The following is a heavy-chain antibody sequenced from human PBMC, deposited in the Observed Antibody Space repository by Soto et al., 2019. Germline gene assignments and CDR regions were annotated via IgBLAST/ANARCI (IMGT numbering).Heavy chain of an antibody. Sequence: QVQLVQSGAEVKKPESSVKVSCKASGGTFSSYAISWVRQAPGQGLEWMGGIIPIFGTANYAQKFQGRVTITADESTRTAYMELSSLRSEDTAVYYCARESRYCSGGSCYFLPGIDYWGQGTLVTVSS. CDR3: ARESRYCSGGSCYFLPGIDY. V-gene: IGHV1-69*12. CDR2: IIPIFGTA. D-gene: IGHD2-15*01. CDR1: GGTFSSYA. J-gene: IGHJ4*02.